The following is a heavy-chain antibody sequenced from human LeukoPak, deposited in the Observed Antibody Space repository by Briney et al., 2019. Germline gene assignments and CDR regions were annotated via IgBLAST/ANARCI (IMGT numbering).Heavy chain of an antibody. V-gene: IGHV1-3*01. CDR2: INAGNGNT. Sequence: ASVKVSCKASGYTFTSYAMHWVRQAPGQRLEWMGWINAGNGNTIYSQKFQGRVTITRDTSASTAYMELSSLRSEDTAVYYCARAQKLYYYDSSGYYLTFDYWGQGTLVTVSS. CDR3: ARAQKLYYYDSSGYYLTFDY. J-gene: IGHJ4*02. CDR1: GYTFTSYA. D-gene: IGHD3-22*01.